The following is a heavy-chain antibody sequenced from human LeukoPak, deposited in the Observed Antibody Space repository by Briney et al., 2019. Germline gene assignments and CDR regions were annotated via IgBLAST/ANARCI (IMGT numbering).Heavy chain of an antibody. D-gene: IGHD1-26*01. CDR2: MNPNSGNT. CDR3: AGEGMGATYFDY. V-gene: IGHV1-8*01. Sequence: GASVKVSCKASGYTFTSYDINWVRQATGQGLEWMGWMNPNSGNTGYAQKFQGRVTITADESTSTAYMELTSLRSEDTAVYYCAGEGMGATYFDYWGQGTLVTVSS. CDR1: GYTFTSYD. J-gene: IGHJ4*02.